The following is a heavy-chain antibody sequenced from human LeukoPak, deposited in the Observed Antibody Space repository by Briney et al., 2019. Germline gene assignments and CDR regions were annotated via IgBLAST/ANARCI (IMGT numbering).Heavy chain of an antibody. CDR3: ARELGNFRGFYN. Sequence: GGSLSLSCAASGFSFSNYAMSWVRQAPGKGLEWVSAISGSGGTTNYADSVKGRFTISRDNSKNTLYLQMNSLRAEDTAVYYCARELGNFRGFYNWGQGTLVTVSS. CDR1: GFSFSNYA. J-gene: IGHJ4*02. D-gene: IGHD1-26*01. CDR2: ISGSGGTT. V-gene: IGHV3-23*01.